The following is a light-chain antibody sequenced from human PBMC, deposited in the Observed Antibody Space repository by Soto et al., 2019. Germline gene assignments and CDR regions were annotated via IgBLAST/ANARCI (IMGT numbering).Light chain of an antibody. J-gene: IGKJ1*01. V-gene: IGKV3-20*01. CDR1: QSVSSSY. CDR3: QQYGSSPRT. CDR2: VAS. Sequence: EIVLTQSPGTLSLSPGERATLSCRASQSVSSSYLAWYQQKPGQAPRLLIYVASSRAPGIPARFSGSGSGTDFTLTISRLEPEDFAVYYCQQYGSSPRTFXQGTKVDIK.